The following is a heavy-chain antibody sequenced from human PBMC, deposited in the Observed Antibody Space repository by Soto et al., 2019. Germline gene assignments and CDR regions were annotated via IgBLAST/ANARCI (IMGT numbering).Heavy chain of an antibody. V-gene: IGHV1-18*01. D-gene: IGHD7-27*01. CDR3: ARGAALGLFAY. J-gene: IGHJ4*02. Sequence: GASVKFTCSASGCTCTSEGVSWVRQAPGQGLEWMGWINAYNGNTKYAQNLQGRVTMTTDTSTSTAYMAQRSLRSDDTAVYYCARGAALGLFAYWGQGTLVTVSS. CDR2: INAYNGNT. CDR1: GCTCTSEG.